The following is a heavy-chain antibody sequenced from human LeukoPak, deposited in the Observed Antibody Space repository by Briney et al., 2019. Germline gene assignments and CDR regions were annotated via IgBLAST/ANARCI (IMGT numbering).Heavy chain of an antibody. Sequence: KPSETLSLTCTVSGYSISGGYYWGWIRQPPGKGLEWIGTIYHSGSTNYNPSLKSRVTISVDTSKNQFSLKLSSVTAADTAVYYCARVLSGYSYGYDGYYYYYMDVWGKGTTVTVSS. CDR3: ARVLSGYSYGYDGYYYYYMDV. J-gene: IGHJ6*03. V-gene: IGHV4-38-2*02. CDR1: GYSISGGYY. D-gene: IGHD5-18*01. CDR2: IYHSGST.